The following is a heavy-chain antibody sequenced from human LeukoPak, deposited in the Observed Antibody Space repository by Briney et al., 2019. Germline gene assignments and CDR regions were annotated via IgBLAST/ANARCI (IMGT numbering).Heavy chain of an antibody. V-gene: IGHV3-11*01. CDR3: ARGSWRVARIPDY. CDR1: GFTFSDYY. J-gene: IGHJ4*02. CDR2: IGVSATAI. Sequence: GGSLRLSCAASGFTFSDYYLTWIRQAPGKGLEWVSYIGVSATAIHYADSVKGRFTIFRDNAKNLLYLQMNRLRAEDTAVYYCARGSWRVARIPDYWGQGTLVTVSS. D-gene: IGHD5-12*01.